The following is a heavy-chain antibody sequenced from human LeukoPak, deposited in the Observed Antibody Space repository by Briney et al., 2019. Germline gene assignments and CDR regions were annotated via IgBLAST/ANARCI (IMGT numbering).Heavy chain of an antibody. Sequence: SETLSLTCTVSGYPVSRGSYYWSWIRQPPGKELEGIGYVYHTGSTNYNPSLKSRFTISVDTSKNEFSLKMTSVTAADTAVYYCARGFASGWYSRYDPWGQGTLVTVSS. J-gene: IGHJ5*02. CDR3: ARGFASGWYSRYDP. V-gene: IGHV4-61*01. D-gene: IGHD6-19*01. CDR2: VYHTGST. CDR1: GYPVSRGSYY.